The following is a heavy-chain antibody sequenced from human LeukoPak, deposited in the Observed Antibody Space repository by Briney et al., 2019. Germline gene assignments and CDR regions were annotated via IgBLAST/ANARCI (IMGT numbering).Heavy chain of an antibody. CDR3: ARGNAN. J-gene: IGHJ4*02. CDR2: ISYSGST. V-gene: IGHV4-59*01. Sequence: SETLSLTCTVSGGSINSYYWSWIRQPPGKGLEWIGYISYSGSTNYNPSLKSRVTISVDTSKNQFFLKLSSVTAADTALYYCARGNANWGQGTLVTVSS. CDR1: GGSINSYY.